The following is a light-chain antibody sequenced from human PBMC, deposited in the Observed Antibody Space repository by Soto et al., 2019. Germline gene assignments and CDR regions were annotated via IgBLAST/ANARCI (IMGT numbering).Light chain of an antibody. CDR2: DVS. CDR3: CAYADGYTAAV. J-gene: IGLJ2*01. CDR1: SSNVGTCNY. Sequence: QSALTQPRSVSGPPGQSVSISCSGTSSNVGTCNYVSWYQQHPGKAPKLMIYDVSKRPSGVPERFSGSKSGNTASLTISGLQAEDEADYYCCAYADGYTAAVFGGGTKLTVL. V-gene: IGLV2-11*01.